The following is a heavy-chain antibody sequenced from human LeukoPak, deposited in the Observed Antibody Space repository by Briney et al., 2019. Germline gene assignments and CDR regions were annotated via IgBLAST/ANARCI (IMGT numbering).Heavy chain of an antibody. CDR3: ASGRSAVSHFDH. CDR1: GGSFSGYY. CDR2: FNHSGST. V-gene: IGHV4-34*01. Sequence: SETLSLTCAVYGGSFSGYYWSWIREPRGKGVEWIGEFNHSGSTNYNPSLNSRVTISVDTSKNQYSLKLSSVTAADTAVYYCASGRSAVSHFDHWGQGTLVTVSS. D-gene: IGHD4-17*01. J-gene: IGHJ5*02.